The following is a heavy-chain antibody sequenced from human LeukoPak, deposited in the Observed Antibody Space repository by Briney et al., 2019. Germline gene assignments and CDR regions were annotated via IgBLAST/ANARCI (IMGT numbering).Heavy chain of an antibody. CDR3: ARGRGAANDAFDI. Sequence: GGSLRLSCAASGFTASSDYMSWVRQAPGKGLEWVSVIYSSSITSYADSVKGRFTISRHNSKNTLYLQMNSLRADDTAVYYCARGRGAANDAFDIWGQGTMVTVSS. D-gene: IGHD3-10*01. J-gene: IGHJ3*02. CDR2: IYSSSIT. V-gene: IGHV3-53*04. CDR1: GFTASSDY.